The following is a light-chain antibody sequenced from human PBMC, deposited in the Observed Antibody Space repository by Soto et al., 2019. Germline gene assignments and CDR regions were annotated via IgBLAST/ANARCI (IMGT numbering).Light chain of an antibody. V-gene: IGLV2-14*01. J-gene: IGLJ1*01. CDR3: CSYTSSSTYV. Sequence: QSALTQPASVSGSPGQSITISCTGTGSDVGAYNYVSWCQQCPGKAPKPIIYDVVNRPSGVSNRFSGSKSGNTAALIIFGLQAEDEADYYCCSYTSSSTYVFGTGTKVTVL. CDR2: DVV. CDR1: GSDVGAYNY.